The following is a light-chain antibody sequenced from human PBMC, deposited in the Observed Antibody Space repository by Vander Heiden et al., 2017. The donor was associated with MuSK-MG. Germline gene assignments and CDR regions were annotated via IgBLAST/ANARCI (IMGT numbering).Light chain of an antibody. V-gene: IGKV1-27*01. CDR3: QNYHTVPFT. CDR1: QDIRDY. CDR2: GAT. Sequence: DIQMTQSPSSLSASVGDRVSITCRASQDIRDYLAWYQQQPGKVPKLLIDGATTLQSGVPSRFSGSGSGTDFTLTISSLQPEDVATYYCQNYHTVPFTFGPGTQVDF. J-gene: IGKJ3*01.